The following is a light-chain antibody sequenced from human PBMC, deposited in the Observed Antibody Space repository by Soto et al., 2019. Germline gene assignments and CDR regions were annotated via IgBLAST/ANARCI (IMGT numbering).Light chain of an antibody. CDR1: QGISEY. V-gene: IGKV1-27*01. CDR2: GAS. J-gene: IGKJ1*01. CDR3: QKYNTASRS. Sequence: ESPMSQSPTSLSASVGDTVTLTCRTSQGISEYLAWYQQKPGKVPKLLIYGASILQSGVPSRFSGRGSGTLFTLTISSLQPEDFATYYCQKYNTASRSFGQGTKVEIK.